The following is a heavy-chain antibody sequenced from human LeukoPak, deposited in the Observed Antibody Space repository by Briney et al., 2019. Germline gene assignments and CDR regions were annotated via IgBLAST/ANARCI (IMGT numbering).Heavy chain of an antibody. CDR1: GGSFSGYY. D-gene: IGHD3-22*01. J-gene: IGHJ4*02. Sequence: PSETLSLTCAVYGGSFSGYYWSWIRQPPGKGLEWIGEINHSGSTNYNLSLKSRVTISVDTSKNQFSLKLSSVTAADTAVYYCARKVSFGYYYDSSGYYHEDYWGQGTLVTVSS. V-gene: IGHV4-34*01. CDR2: INHSGST. CDR3: ARKVSFGYYYDSSGYYHEDY.